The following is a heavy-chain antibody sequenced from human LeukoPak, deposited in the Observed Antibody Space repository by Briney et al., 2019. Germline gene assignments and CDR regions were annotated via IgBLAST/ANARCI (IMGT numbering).Heavy chain of an antibody. CDR1: GFTFSSYA. J-gene: IGHJ4*02. Sequence: PGGSLRLSCSASGFTFSSYAMHWVRQAPGKGLEYVSAITSNGGSTYYADSVKGRFTISRDNSKNTLYLQMTSLRTEDTAMYYCARESGKFDYWGQGTLVAVSS. CDR2: ITSNGGST. V-gene: IGHV3-64*04. CDR3: ARESGKFDY.